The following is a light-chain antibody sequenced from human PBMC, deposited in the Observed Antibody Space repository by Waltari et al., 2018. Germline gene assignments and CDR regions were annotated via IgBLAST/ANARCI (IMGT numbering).Light chain of an antibody. V-gene: IGLV1-44*01. Sequence: QPVVPQPPSASGTPGQRVTISCSGSSSNIASNPVNWYQQLPGRAPKLLIYSNSHRPSGVPDRFSASTSGRSASLAISGLQSDDEGNYYCASWDYSLKGVVYGGGTKLTVL. CDR3: ASWDYSLKGVV. CDR2: SNS. CDR1: SSNIASNP. J-gene: IGLJ2*01.